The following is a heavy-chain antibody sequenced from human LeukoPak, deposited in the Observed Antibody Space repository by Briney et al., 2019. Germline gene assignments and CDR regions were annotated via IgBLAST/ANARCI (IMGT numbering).Heavy chain of an antibody. CDR3: ARGLFGRLDQPEDIAARYLLFDY. Sequence: SETLSLTCTVSGGSISSSSYYWGWIRQPPGKGLEWIGSIHYSGSTKYNPSLKSRVTISVDTSKNQFSMKLSSVTAADTAVYYCARGLFGRLDQPEDIAARYLLFDYWGQGTLVTVSS. CDR2: IHYSGST. J-gene: IGHJ4*02. CDR1: GGSISSSSYY. V-gene: IGHV4-39*07. D-gene: IGHD6-6*01.